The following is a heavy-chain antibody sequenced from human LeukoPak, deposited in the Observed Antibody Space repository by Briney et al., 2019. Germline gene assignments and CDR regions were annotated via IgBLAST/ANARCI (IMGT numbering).Heavy chain of an antibody. V-gene: IGHV4-59*01. CDR1: GGSISSYY. J-gene: IGHJ5*02. Sequence: SETLSLTCTVSGGSISSYYWSWIRQPPGKGLEWIGYIYYSGSTNYNPSLKSRVTISVDSPKNQFSLKLRSVTAADTAVYYCARAAWFGADWFDPWGQGTLVTVSS. CDR2: IYYSGST. D-gene: IGHD3-10*01. CDR3: ARAAWFGADWFDP.